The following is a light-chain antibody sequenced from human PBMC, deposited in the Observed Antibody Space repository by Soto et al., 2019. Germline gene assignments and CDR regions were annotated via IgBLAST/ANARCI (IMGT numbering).Light chain of an antibody. CDR1: HNDIGTYDY. V-gene: IGLV2-14*03. J-gene: IGLJ1*01. CDR3: SSLTSNRIYV. CDR2: GVT. Sequence: QSALTQPTSVSGSPGQSITISCTGNHNDIGTYDYVSWYQQHPGRAPRLLIHGVTTRPSGISGRFSASKSGLTASLTISGLQPEDEADYYCSSLTSNRIYVFGPGTTVTVL.